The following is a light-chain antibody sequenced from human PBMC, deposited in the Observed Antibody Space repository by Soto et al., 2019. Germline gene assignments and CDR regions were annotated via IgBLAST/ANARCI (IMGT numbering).Light chain of an antibody. CDR2: DAS. CDR3: QHRVT. V-gene: IGKV3-15*01. J-gene: IGKJ1*01. CDR1: QSIGTY. Sequence: ETVMTQSPPTLPLSPGERAIVSCRASQSIGTYLAWYQQKRGQSPRLLIYDASTRATGIPARFSGSGSGTEFTLTISSLEPEDFAVYYCQHRVTFGQGTKVDIK.